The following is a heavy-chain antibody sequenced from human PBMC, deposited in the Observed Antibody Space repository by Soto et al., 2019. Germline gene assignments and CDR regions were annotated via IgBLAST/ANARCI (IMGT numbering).Heavy chain of an antibody. Sequence: GESLKISCKDSGYKFSTNWIAWVRQMPGKGLEWVGVIFCGDSDTRYSPSFQGQVTLSVDKSINTVYLRWSSLKASDTAMYYCARHNHGFDYWGQGTLVTVSS. J-gene: IGHJ4*02. CDR3: ARHNHGFDY. CDR2: IFCGDSDT. CDR1: GYKFSTNW. V-gene: IGHV5-51*01.